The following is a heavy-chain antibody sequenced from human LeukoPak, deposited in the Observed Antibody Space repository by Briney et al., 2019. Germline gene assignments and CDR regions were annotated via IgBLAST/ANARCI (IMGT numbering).Heavy chain of an antibody. J-gene: IGHJ4*02. CDR3: ARLPGGGIAAAGNYFDY. CDR2: IYHSGST. CDR1: GGSISSYY. V-gene: IGHV4-59*08. D-gene: IGHD6-13*01. Sequence: SETLSLTCTVSGGSISSYYWSWIRQPPGKGLEWIGNIYHSGSTNYNPSLKSRVTISVDTSKNQFSLKLSSVTAADTAVYYCARLPGGGIAAAGNYFDYWGQGTLVTVSS.